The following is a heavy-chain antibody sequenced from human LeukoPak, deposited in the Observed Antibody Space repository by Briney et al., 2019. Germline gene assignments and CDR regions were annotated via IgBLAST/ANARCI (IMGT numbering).Heavy chain of an antibody. J-gene: IGHJ6*03. Sequence: GGSLRLSCAASGFAFSTFTMGWVRQSPGKGLEWLSTINGGGNTTFYADSVKGRFTISRDNSKNTLYLHMDSLRPDDTAIYYCTKELHVAVAVADYYYFYMDVWGRGTAVTVSS. CDR3: TKELHVAVAVADYYYFYMDV. V-gene: IGHV3-23*01. CDR1: GFAFSTFT. D-gene: IGHD6-19*01. CDR2: INGGGNTT.